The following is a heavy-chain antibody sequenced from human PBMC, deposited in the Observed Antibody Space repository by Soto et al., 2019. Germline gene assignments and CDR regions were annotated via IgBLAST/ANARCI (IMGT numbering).Heavy chain of an antibody. Sequence: QVQLVQSGAEVKKPGASVKVSCKASGYTFTSYGISWVRQAPGQGLELMGWISADNGNTNYAQKLQGRSPMTKDTSTSKAYMELRSLRADDTAGYYFARDFLMATLGQDAFDIWGQGTIVTVSS. J-gene: IGHJ3*02. CDR2: ISADNGNT. D-gene: IGHD5-12*01. CDR1: GYTFTSYG. CDR3: ARDFLMATLGQDAFDI. V-gene: IGHV1-18*04.